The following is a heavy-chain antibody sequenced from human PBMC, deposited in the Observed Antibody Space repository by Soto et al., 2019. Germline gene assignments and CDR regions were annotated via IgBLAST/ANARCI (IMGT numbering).Heavy chain of an antibody. Sequence: ASVKVSCKASGYTFTSYAMHWVRQAPGQRLEWMGWINAGNGNTKYSQKFQGRVTITRDTSASTAYMELSSLRSEDTAVYYCGVLAGAGQYYFVYWGQGTLVTVSS. V-gene: IGHV1-3*01. CDR1: GYTFTSYA. J-gene: IGHJ4*02. D-gene: IGHD6-19*01. CDR3: GVLAGAGQYYFVY. CDR2: INAGNGNT.